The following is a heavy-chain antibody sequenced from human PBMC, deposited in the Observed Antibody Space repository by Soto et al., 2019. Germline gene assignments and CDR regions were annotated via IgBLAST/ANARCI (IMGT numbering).Heavy chain of an antibody. D-gene: IGHD2-15*01. CDR2: IWYDGGNR. Sequence: QVPLVESGGGVVQPGRSLRLSCAASGFTFSNYGMHWVRQAPGKGLEWVAVIWYDGGNRYYADSVKGRFTISRDNSKNTLFLQMNSLRAEDTAVYYCARDGVCSGGNCYFGPFDSWGQGTLVAVSS. CDR3: ARDGVCSGGNCYFGPFDS. J-gene: IGHJ4*02. CDR1: GFTFSNYG. V-gene: IGHV3-33*01.